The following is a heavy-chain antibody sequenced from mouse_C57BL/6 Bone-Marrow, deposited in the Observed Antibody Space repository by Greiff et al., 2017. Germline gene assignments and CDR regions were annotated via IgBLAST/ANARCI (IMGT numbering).Heavy chain of an antibody. D-gene: IGHD4-1*01. CDR1: GYAFSSYW. CDR3: ARWDLFYYAMDY. CDR2: IYPGDGDT. V-gene: IGHV1-80*01. Sequence: LQQSGASVKISCKASGYAFSSYWMNWVKQRPGKGLEWIGQIYPGDGDTNYNGKFKGKATLTADKSSSTAYMQLSSLTSEDSAVYFCARWDLFYYAMDYWGQGTSVTVSS. J-gene: IGHJ4*01.